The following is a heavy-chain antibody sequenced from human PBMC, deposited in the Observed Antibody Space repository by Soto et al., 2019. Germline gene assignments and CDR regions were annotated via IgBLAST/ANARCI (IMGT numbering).Heavy chain of an antibody. J-gene: IGHJ5*02. CDR3: ASRPFNDYGEYGWFVP. Sequence: QVQLVQSGAEVKKPGSSVKVSCKASGGTFSSYTISWVRQAPGQGLEWMGRIIPILGIANYAQKFQGRVTIIADKSSSTAYIDLSSVRSEDTAVYYSASRPFNDYGEYGWFVPWGQRPLVTVSS. CDR2: IIPILGIA. V-gene: IGHV1-69*02. CDR1: GGTFSSYT. D-gene: IGHD4-17*01.